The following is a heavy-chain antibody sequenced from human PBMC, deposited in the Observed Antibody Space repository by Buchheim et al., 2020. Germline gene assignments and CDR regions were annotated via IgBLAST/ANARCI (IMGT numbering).Heavy chain of an antibody. CDR1: GGSISSGGYY. CDR2: ICCSGST. Sequence: QVQLQESGPGLVKPSQTLSLTCTVSGGSISSGGYYWSWIRQHPGKGPEWIGYICCSGSTNYNPSLKSRVTISVDTSKNQFSLKLSPVTAADTAVYYCARIHESSGYPVKYWGQGIL. J-gene: IGHJ4*02. V-gene: IGHV4-61*08. CDR3: ARIHESSGYPVKY. D-gene: IGHD3-22*01.